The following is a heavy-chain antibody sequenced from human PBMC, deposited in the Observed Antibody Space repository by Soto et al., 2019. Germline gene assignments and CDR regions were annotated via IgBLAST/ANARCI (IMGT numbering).Heavy chain of an antibody. CDR3: ARAIVATALYYYCYMDV. CDR2: IKQDGSEK. J-gene: IGHJ6*03. D-gene: IGHD5-12*01. Sequence: EVQLVESGGGLVQPGGSLRLSCAASGFTFSSYWMSWVRQAPGKGLEWVANIKQDGSEKYYVDSVKGRFTISRDNAKNSLYLQMNSLRAEDTAVYYCARAIVATALYYYCYMDVWGKGTTVTVSS. CDR1: GFTFSSYW. V-gene: IGHV3-7*01.